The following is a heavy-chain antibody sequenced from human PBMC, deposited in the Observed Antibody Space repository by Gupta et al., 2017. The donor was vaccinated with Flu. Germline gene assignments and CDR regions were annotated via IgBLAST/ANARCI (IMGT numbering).Heavy chain of an antibody. D-gene: IGHD4-17*01. J-gene: IGHJ4*02. Sequence: QVQLVESGGGVVQPGRSLRLSCAASGFTFSSYGMHWVRQAPVKGLEWVAVIWYDGSNKYYADSVKGRFTISRDNSKNTLYLQMNSLRAEDTAVYYCARDHGVSRTTAENNYYFDYWGQGTLVTVSS. CDR1: GFTFSSYG. CDR2: IWYDGSNK. V-gene: IGHV3-33*01. CDR3: ARDHGVSRTTAENNYYFDY.